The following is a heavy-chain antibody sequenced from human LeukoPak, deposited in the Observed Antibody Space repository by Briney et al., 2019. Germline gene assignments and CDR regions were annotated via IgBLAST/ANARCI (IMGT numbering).Heavy chain of an antibody. CDR1: GFSFSTTW. J-gene: IGHJ4*02. V-gene: IGHV3-74*03. CDR3: ARDWYHAIDY. Sequence: GGSLSLSCAASGFSFSTTWMHWVRQPPGQGLVWVARITSDGTSISYAESVKGRFTISRDDAKNTLYLQMNSLRAEDTAVYYCARDWYHAIDYWGQGTLGTVSS. D-gene: IGHD2-2*01. CDR2: ITSDGTSI.